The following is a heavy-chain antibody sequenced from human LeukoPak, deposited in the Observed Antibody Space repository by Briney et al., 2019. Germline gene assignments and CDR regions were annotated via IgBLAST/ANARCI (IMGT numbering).Heavy chain of an antibody. D-gene: IGHD2-8*02. Sequence: ASVKVSCKASGYTFTDYGINWVRQAPGQGPEWMGWISTLYGNKNFAQKFQGRVTMTSDTSTSTAHLELASLTSDDSAIYYCARARSRASTWYWDHWGQGTLVTVSS. J-gene: IGHJ4*02. CDR1: GYTFTDYG. V-gene: IGHV1-18*01. CDR3: ARARSRASTWYWDH. CDR2: ISTLYGNK.